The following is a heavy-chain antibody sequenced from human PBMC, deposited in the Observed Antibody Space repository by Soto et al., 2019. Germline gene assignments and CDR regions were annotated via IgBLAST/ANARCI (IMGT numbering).Heavy chain of an antibody. CDR1: GFTFSDHW. CDR2: ISGDASST. D-gene: IGHD7-27*01. CDR3: TRGGTRTTYWGLFDS. J-gene: IGHJ4*02. V-gene: IGHV3-74*01. Sequence: EVKVVESGGGLVQPGGALRLSCAASGFTFSDHWMHWGRPPPGKGPVWVSRISGDASSTSYADSVKGRFTISRDSAKNTVYLQMDSLRVEDTAVYYCTRGGTRTTYWGLFDSWGQGTLVTVSS.